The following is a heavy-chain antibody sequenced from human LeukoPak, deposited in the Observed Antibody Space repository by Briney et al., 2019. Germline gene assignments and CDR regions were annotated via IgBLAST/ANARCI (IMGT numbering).Heavy chain of an antibody. J-gene: IGHJ1*01. CDR2: INHSGST. D-gene: IGHD3-16*02. CDR3: ARGRQYDYVWGSYRYPYFQH. Sequence: SETLSLTCTVSGGSISSYYWSWIRQPPGKGLEWIGEINHSGSTNYNPSLKSRVTISVDTSKNQFSLKLSSVTAADTAVYYCARGRQYDYVWGSYRYPYFQHWGQGTLVTVSS. CDR1: GGSISSYY. V-gene: IGHV4-34*01.